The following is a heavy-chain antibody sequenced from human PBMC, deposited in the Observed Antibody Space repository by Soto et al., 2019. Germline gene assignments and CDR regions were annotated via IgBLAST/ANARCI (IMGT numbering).Heavy chain of an antibody. V-gene: IGHV1-2*02. CDR2: INPKSGGT. CDR3: ARPGQWLDHYFDY. J-gene: IGHJ4*01. CDR1: GYTFTVYY. Sequence: ASVKVSCRASGYTFTVYYMRWVRQAPGQGLEWMGWINPKSGGTMYPQKFQGRVTMTWDTSISTAYMELSRLRSDDTAVYYRARPGQWLDHYFDYWGHGTLVTVSS. D-gene: IGHD6-19*01.